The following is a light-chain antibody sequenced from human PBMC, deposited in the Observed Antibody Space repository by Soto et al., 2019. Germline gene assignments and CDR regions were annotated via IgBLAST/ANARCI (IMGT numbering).Light chain of an antibody. CDR2: GAS. CDR1: QSVSSN. Sequence: EIVMTQSPATLSVSPGERATLSCRASQSVSSNLAWYQQKPGQAPRLLIYGASTRATGIPARFSGGGSGTEFTLTVRGLQSEDFAVYYCQQYNNWPPLTFGGGPKVEIK. V-gene: IGKV3D-15*01. J-gene: IGKJ4*01. CDR3: QQYNNWPPLT.